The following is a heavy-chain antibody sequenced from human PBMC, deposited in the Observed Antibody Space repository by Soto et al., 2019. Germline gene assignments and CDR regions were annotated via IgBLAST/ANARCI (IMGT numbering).Heavy chain of an antibody. Sequence: QVQLVQSGAEVKKPGASVKVSCKASGDTFTSYYMHWVRQAPGQGLEWMGIINPSGGSTSYAQKFQGRVTMTRDTSTSTVYMELSSLRSEDTAVYYCAGSAYRSYGMDGWGQGTTVTVAS. J-gene: IGHJ6*02. CDR3: AGSAYRSYGMDG. CDR2: INPSGGST. CDR1: GDTFTSYY. D-gene: IGHD6-6*01. V-gene: IGHV1-46*01.